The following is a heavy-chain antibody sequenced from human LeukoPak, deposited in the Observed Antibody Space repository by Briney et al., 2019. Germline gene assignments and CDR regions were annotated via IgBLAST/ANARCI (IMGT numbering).Heavy chain of an antibody. CDR3: ARHVKQWLGH. D-gene: IGHD6-19*01. Sequence: SQTLSLTCTVSGGSISSGGYYWSWIRQPPGKGLEWIGYIYHSGSTYYNPSLKSRVTISVDRSKNQFSLKLSSVTAADTAVYYCARHVKQWLGHWGQGTLVTASS. V-gene: IGHV4-30-2*01. CDR1: GGSISSGGYY. CDR2: IYHSGST. J-gene: IGHJ4*02.